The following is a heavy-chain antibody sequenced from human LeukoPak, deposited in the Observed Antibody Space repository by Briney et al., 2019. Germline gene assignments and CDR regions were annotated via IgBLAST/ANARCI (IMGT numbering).Heavy chain of an antibody. CDR3: ARAGVLYYDGSDYSTRFDY. J-gene: IGHJ4*02. CDR1: GGSISSYY. V-gene: IGHV4-59*12. Sequence: PSETLSLTCTVSGGSISSYYGRWIRQPPGKGLEWIGYIYYDGSTNFNTSLKSRHTISLDTAKNQCSLKMRSVTAADSAMYHCARAGVLYYDGSDYSTRFDYGGEGTLVTVSP. D-gene: IGHD3-22*01. CDR2: IYYDGST.